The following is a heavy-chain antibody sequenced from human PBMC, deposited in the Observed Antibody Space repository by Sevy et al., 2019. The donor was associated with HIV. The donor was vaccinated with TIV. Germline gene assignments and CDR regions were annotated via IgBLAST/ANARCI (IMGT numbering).Heavy chain of an antibody. Sequence: WGSLRLSCAASGVTFSSYSRNWVRQAPGKGLEWVSSISSSSRYIYYAYSVKGQFTISRDNAKNSLYLQMNSLRADDTDVYYCARDNWNDQDHYWGQGTLVTVSS. V-gene: IGHV3-21*01. J-gene: IGHJ4*02. CDR1: GVTFSSYS. D-gene: IGHD1-1*01. CDR3: ARDNWNDQDHY. CDR2: ISSSSRYI.